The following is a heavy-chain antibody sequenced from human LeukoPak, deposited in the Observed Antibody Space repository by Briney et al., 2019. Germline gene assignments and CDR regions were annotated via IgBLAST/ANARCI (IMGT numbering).Heavy chain of an antibody. CDR1: GFSFSTYS. Sequence: GGSLRLSCVGSGFSFSTYSMHWVRQAPGKGLEWVANIKEDGSEKYYVDSVKGRFTISRDNAKNSLYLQMNSLRDGDTAVYYCARGGGNWGFDYWGQGTLVTVSS. CDR3: ARGGGNWGFDY. J-gene: IGHJ4*02. CDR2: IKEDGSEK. V-gene: IGHV3-7*04. D-gene: IGHD7-27*01.